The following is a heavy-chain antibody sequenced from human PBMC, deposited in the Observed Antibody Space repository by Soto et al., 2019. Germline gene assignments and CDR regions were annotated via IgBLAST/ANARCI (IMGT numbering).Heavy chain of an antibody. CDR3: ASVLLWFGELSGAFDI. Sequence: SETLSLTCAVSGGSISSSNWWSWVRQPPGKGLEWIGEIYHSGSTNYNPSLKSRVTISVDKSKNQFSLKLSSVTAADTAVYYCASVLLWFGELSGAFDIWGQGTTVTVSS. V-gene: IGHV4-4*02. CDR1: GGSISSSNW. D-gene: IGHD3-10*01. CDR2: IYHSGST. J-gene: IGHJ3*02.